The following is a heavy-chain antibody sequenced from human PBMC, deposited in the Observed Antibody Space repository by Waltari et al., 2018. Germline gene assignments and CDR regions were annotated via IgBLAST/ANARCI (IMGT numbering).Heavy chain of an antibody. Sequence: EVQLLESGARLVQPGRSLRLPCPASGIIFNNFAINWVRLAPGTGLDWVAAITVSDDTFYADSVMGRFTVSRDTSKNTVYLQMNGLRAEDTAIYYCAKPFYNWDDPLHSWGQGTLVAVSS. CDR3: AKPFYNWDDPLHS. V-gene: IGHV3-23*01. CDR2: ITVSDDT. D-gene: IGHD1-20*01. CDR1: GIIFNNFA. J-gene: IGHJ4*02.